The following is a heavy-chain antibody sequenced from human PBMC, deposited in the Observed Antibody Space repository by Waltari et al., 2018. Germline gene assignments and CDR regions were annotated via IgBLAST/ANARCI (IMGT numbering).Heavy chain of an antibody. CDR3: ARGGSSIAASNYYGMDV. J-gene: IGHJ6*02. V-gene: IGHV1-69*04. D-gene: IGHD6-6*01. Sequence: QVQLVQSGAEVKKPGSSVKVSCKASGGTFSSYAISWVRQAPGQGLGWMGRTIPTLGLANHAQKFQGRGTITADKSTSTAYMELSSLRSEDTAVYYCARGGSSIAASNYYGMDVWGQGTTVTVSS. CDR2: TIPTLGLA. CDR1: GGTFSSYA.